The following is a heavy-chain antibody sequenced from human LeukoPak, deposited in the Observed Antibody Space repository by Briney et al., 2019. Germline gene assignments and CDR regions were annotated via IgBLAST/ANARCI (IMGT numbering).Heavy chain of an antibody. CDR3: ARSWFSTGPADY. J-gene: IGHJ4*02. CDR1: GDSISSSSYY. V-gene: IGHV4-39*01. D-gene: IGHD6-13*01. Sequence: SETLSLTCTVSGDSISSSSYYWGWIRQPPGKGLEWNGSIFHSGSTYYNPSLKSRVTISVDTSKNQFSLKLTAVTAADTAVYYCARSWFSTGPADYWGQGTLVTVSS. CDR2: IFHSGST.